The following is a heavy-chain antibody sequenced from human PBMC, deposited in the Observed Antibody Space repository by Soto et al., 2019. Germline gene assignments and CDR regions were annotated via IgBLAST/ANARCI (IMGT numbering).Heavy chain of an antibody. CDR3: ARELLTIGGIDP. CDR1: GGSISSYY. J-gene: IGHJ5*02. Sequence: SETLSLTCTVSGGSISSYYWSWIRQPPGKGLEWIGYIYYSGSTNYNPSLKSRVTISVDTSKNQFSLKLSSVTAADTAVYYCARELLTIGGIDPWGQGTLVTVSS. D-gene: IGHD3-16*01. V-gene: IGHV4-59*01. CDR2: IYYSGST.